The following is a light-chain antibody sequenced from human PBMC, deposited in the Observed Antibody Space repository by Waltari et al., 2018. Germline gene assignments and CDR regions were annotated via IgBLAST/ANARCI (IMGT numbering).Light chain of an antibody. J-gene: IGKJ2*01. CDR2: WAS. CDR1: QSVLYSSNNKND. CDR3: QQYITTPT. V-gene: IGKV4-1*01. Sequence: DIVMTQSPDSLAVSLGERATINCKSSQSVLYSSNNKNDLGWYQQKPGQPPRLLIYWASTRESCVPDRCSGSEYGTDCTLTISSLQDEDVAVYYCQQYITTPTLGQGTKLEIK.